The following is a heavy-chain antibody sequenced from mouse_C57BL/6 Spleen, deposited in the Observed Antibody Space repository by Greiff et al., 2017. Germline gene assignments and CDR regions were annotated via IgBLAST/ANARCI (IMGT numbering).Heavy chain of an antibody. CDR2: ISDGGSYT. D-gene: IGHD2-5*01. V-gene: IGHV5-4*01. J-gene: IGHJ3*01. CDR3: ARDSGYSNY. Sequence: EVQLVESGGGLVKPGGSLKLSCAASGFTFSSYAMSWVRQTPEKRLEWVATISDGGSYTYYPDNVKGRFTISRDNAKNNLYLQMSHLKSEDTAMYYCARDSGYSNYWGQGTLVTVSA. CDR1: GFTFSSYA.